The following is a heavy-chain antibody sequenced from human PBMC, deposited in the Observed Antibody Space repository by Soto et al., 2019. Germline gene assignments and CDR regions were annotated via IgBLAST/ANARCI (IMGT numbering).Heavy chain of an antibody. V-gene: IGHV3-23*01. Sequence: PGGSLRLSCAASGFTFSSYAMSWVRQAPGKGLEWVSAISGSGGSTYYADSVKGRFTISRDNPKNTLYLQMNSLRAEDTAVYYCAKDSTIVVVKGDAFDIWGQGTMVTVSS. CDR1: GFTFSSYA. CDR3: AKDSTIVVVKGDAFDI. CDR2: ISGSGGST. J-gene: IGHJ3*02. D-gene: IGHD3-22*01.